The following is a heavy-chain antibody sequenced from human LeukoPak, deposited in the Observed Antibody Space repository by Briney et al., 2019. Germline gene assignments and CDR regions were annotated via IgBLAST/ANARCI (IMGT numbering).Heavy chain of an antibody. CDR2: IYYSGST. CDR1: GGSISSYY. D-gene: IGHD3-22*01. J-gene: IGHJ6*02. Sequence: SETLSLTCTVSGGSISSYYWSWIRQPPGKGLEWIGYIYYSGSTNYNPSLKSRVTISVDTSKNQFSLKLSSVTAADTAVYYCARVPLTMIEARYYYYGMDVWGQGTTVTVSS. V-gene: IGHV4-59*01. CDR3: ARVPLTMIEARYYYYGMDV.